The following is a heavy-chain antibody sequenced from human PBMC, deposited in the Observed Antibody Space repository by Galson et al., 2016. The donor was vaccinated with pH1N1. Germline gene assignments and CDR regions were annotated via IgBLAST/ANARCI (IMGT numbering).Heavy chain of an antibody. Sequence: SVKVSCKASGYTFTTYGIHWVRQAPGQRLQWMGWINCGNGDTRCAERFQGRVTISRDTSTTTVYIDLTNLRPEDTAVFYCVKGGDFDQWGQGTLVTVSS. V-gene: IGHV1-3*01. J-gene: IGHJ4*02. CDR3: VKGGDFDQ. CDR2: INCGNGDT. CDR1: GYTFTTYG. D-gene: IGHD4-17*01.